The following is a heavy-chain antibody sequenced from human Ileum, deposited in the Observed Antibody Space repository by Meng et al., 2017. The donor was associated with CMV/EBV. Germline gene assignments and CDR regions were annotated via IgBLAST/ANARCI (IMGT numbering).Heavy chain of an antibody. CDR2: RHKNGND. D-gene: IGHD2-21*01. Sequence: PECGPALVKAATNLSLACRVSGASISRDNAHWSWIRQPAGKGLEWIGQRHKNGNDNYNASLKGRVTISIDTSKNQFYLTLTSVTAADTAVYYCAIYYGGVGGRGYWAQGTLVTVSS. J-gene: IGHJ4*02. V-gene: IGHV4-61*02. CDR1: GASISRDNAH. CDR3: AIYYGGVGGRGY.